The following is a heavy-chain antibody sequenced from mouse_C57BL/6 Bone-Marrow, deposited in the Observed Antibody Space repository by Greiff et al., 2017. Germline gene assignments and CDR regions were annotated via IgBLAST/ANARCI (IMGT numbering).Heavy chain of an antibody. Sequence: VQLQQSGAELVRPGASVKLSCTASGFNITDDYMHWVKQRPEQGLEWIGWIDPANGDTDYASTFQGKATITADPSSNTAYLQLSSLTSADTAVYYYSTDYDYDLAWFAYWGQGTLVTVSA. CDR1: GFNITDDY. J-gene: IGHJ3*01. CDR2: IDPANGDT. D-gene: IGHD2-4*01. V-gene: IGHV14-4*01. CDR3: STDYDYDLAWFAY.